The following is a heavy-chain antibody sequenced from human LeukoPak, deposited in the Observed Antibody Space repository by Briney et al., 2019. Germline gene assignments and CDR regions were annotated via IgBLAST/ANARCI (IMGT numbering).Heavy chain of an antibody. CDR1: GGSISSYY. Sequence: SETLSLTCTVSGGSISSYYWSWIRQPPGKGLEWIGYIYYSGSTNYNPSLKSRVTISVDTSKNQFSLKLSSVTAADTAVYYCAREVSRDSRQKRGIAAAGTTVDAFDIWGQGTMVTVSS. D-gene: IGHD6-13*01. CDR3: AREVSRDSRQKRGIAAAGTTVDAFDI. J-gene: IGHJ3*02. CDR2: IYYSGST. V-gene: IGHV4-59*01.